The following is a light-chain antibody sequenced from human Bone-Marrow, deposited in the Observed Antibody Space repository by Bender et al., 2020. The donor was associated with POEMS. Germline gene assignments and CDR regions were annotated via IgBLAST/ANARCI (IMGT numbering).Light chain of an antibody. V-gene: IGLV2-23*03. CDR2: EGT. CDR1: SSDIGSYNL. J-gene: IGLJ1*01. Sequence: QSALTQPASVSGSPGQSITISCTGTSSDIGSYNLVSWYQQHPGKAPKLMIYEGTKRPSGVSYRFSGSKSGNTASLTISGLQADDEADYYCCSYERSAAFVFGTGTTVTVL. CDR3: CSYERSAAFV.